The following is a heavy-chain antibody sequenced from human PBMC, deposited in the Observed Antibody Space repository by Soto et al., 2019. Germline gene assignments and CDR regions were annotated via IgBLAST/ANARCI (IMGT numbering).Heavy chain of an antibody. CDR1: GFTFSSYG. D-gene: IGHD3-16*01. J-gene: IGHJ5*02. Sequence: SLILSCAASGFTFSSYGMNWVRQAPGKGLEWVSSISSGGYVIYYADSVKGRFTISRDNAKNSLYLQMNSLRAEDTAIYYCVTFGTSNWFDPWGQGTVVTVSS. V-gene: IGHV3-21*01. CDR2: ISSGGYVI. CDR3: VTFGTSNWFDP.